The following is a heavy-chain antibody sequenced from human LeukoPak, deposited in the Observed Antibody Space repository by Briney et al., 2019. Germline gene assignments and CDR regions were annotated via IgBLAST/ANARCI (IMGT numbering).Heavy chain of an antibody. CDR1: GGSFSGYY. V-gene: IGHV4-34*01. D-gene: IGHD3-22*01. Sequence: SSETLSLTCAVYGGSFSGYYWSWIRQPPGKGLEWIGEINHSGSTNYNPSLKSRVTISVDTSKNQFSLKLSSVTAADTAVYYCARHDSSGYYWFDYWGQGTLVTVSS. CDR3: ARHDSSGYYWFDY. CDR2: INHSGST. J-gene: IGHJ4*02.